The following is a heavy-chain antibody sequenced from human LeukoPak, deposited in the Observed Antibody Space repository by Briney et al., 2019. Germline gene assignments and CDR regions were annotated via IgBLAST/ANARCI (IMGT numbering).Heavy chain of an antibody. Sequence: PSETLSLTCTVSGASISSYYWSWIRQPPGKGLEWIGEINHSGSTNYNPSLKSRVTISVDTSKNQFSLKLSSVTAADTAVYYCAGRYCTNGVCPRPLDYWGQGPWSPSPQ. J-gene: IGHJ4*02. CDR3: AGRYCTNGVCPRPLDY. CDR1: GASISSYY. V-gene: IGHV4-34*01. CDR2: INHSGST. D-gene: IGHD2-8*01.